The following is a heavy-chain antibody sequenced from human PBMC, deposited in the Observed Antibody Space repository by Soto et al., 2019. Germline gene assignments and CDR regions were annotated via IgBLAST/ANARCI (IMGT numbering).Heavy chain of an antibody. CDR1: GYTFTSYG. D-gene: IGHD3-10*01. CDR3: ARVRITMVRGVIRPGAFDI. Sequence: QVQLVQSGAEVKKPGASVKVSCKASGYTFTSYGISWVRQAPGQGLEWMGWISAYNGNTNYAQKLQGRVTMTTDTSTSTAYMELRSVRSDDTAVYYCARVRITMVRGVIRPGAFDIWGQGTMVTVSS. J-gene: IGHJ3*02. V-gene: IGHV1-18*01. CDR2: ISAYNGNT.